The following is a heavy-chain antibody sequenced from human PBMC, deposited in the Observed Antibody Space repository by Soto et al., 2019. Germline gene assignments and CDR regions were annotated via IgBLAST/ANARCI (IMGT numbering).Heavy chain of an antibody. CDR3: AREIVDYYYYMDV. J-gene: IGHJ6*03. Sequence: GGSLRLSCAASGFTFSSYSMNWVRQAPGKGLEWVSYISSSSSTIYYADSVKGRFTITRDNAKNSLYLQMNSLRAEDTAVYYCAREIVDYYYYMDVWGKGTTVTVSS. CDR2: ISSSSSTI. V-gene: IGHV3-48*01. D-gene: IGHD3-16*02. CDR1: GFTFSSYS.